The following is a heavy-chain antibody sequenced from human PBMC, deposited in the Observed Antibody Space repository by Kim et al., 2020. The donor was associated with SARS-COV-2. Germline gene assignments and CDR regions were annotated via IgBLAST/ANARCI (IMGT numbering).Heavy chain of an antibody. CDR1: GFSLSTSGMC. Sequence: SGPTLVKPTQTLTLTCTFSGFSLSTSGMCVSWLRQPPGKALEWLARIDWDADKYYNTSLKTRLTISKDTSKSQVVLTMTNMDPVDTATYYCARLRRGDSGSYYYFDYWGQGTLVTVSS. CDR2: IDWDADK. V-gene: IGHV2-70*11. D-gene: IGHD3-10*01. CDR3: ARLRRGDSGSYYYFDY. J-gene: IGHJ4*02.